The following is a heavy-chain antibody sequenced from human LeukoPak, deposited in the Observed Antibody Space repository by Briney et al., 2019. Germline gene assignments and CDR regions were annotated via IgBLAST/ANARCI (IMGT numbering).Heavy chain of an antibody. CDR1: GFTFSSYE. J-gene: IGHJ4*02. D-gene: IGHD3-22*01. Sequence: GGSLRLSCAASGFTFSSYEMNWVRQAPGKGLEWVSSISGRSTDIYYADSVKGRFTLFRDNAKNSLYLQMNSLRAEDTAIYYCVRRDYYDSSGYDFWGQGTLVTVSS. V-gene: IGHV3-21*01. CDR3: VRRDYYDSSGYDF. CDR2: ISGRSTDI.